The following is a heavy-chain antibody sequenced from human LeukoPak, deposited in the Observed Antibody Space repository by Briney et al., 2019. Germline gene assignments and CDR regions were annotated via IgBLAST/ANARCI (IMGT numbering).Heavy chain of an antibody. Sequence: GGSLRLACAASGFTFSSYAMSWVRQSPGKGLEWVSAISGGGGSTYYADSVKGRFTISRDNSKNTLYLQMSSLRAEDTAVYYCAKFYDISTGYFDCCGQGTLVTVSS. CDR3: AKFYDISTGYFDC. J-gene: IGHJ4*02. CDR1: GFTFSSYA. CDR2: ISGGGGST. D-gene: IGHD3-9*01. V-gene: IGHV3-23*01.